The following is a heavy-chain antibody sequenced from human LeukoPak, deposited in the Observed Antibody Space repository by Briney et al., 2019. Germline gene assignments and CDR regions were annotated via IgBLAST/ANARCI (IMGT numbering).Heavy chain of an antibody. V-gene: IGHV3-23*01. CDR3: AKDRRAYKYYGSGSYSYFDY. Sequence: GGSLRLSCAASGFTFSSYAMSWVRQAPGKGLEWVSAISGSGGSTYYADSVKGRFTISRDNSKNTLYLQMNSLRAEDTAVYYCAKDRRAYKYYGSGSYSYFDYWGQGTLVTVSS. CDR2: ISGSGGST. J-gene: IGHJ4*02. CDR1: GFTFSSYA. D-gene: IGHD3-10*01.